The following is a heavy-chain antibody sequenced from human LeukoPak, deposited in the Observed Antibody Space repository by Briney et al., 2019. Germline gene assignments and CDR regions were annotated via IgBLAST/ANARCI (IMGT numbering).Heavy chain of an antibody. J-gene: IGHJ4*02. D-gene: IGHD3-3*01. CDR2: ISFDGTDA. CDR1: GFTFSSYA. V-gene: IGHV3-30*04. Sequence: GGSLRLSCAASGFTFSSYAIHWVRQAPGKGLEWVAVISFDGTDAFYADSVKGRFTISRDNSKNTLYLQMNSLRSDDTAVYYCARVRGNDFWSGYWKGYFDYWGQGTLVTVSS. CDR3: ARVRGNDFWSGYWKGYFDY.